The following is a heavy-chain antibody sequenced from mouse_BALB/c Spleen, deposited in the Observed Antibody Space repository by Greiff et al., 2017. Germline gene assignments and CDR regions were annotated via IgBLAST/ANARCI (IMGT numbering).Heavy chain of an antibody. D-gene: IGHD1-2*01. CDR2: IDTSDSYT. Sequence: QVQLQQPGAELVMPGASVKMSCKASGYTFTDYWMHWVKQRPGQGLEWIGAIDTSDSYTSYNQKFKGKATLTVDESSSTAYMQLSSLTSEDSAVYYCARLTTATDFDYWGQGTTLTVSS. J-gene: IGHJ2*01. V-gene: IGHV1-69*01. CDR1: GYTFTDYW. CDR3: ARLTTATDFDY.